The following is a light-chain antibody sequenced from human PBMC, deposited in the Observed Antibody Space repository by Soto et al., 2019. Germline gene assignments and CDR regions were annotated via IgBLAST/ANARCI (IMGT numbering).Light chain of an antibody. CDR3: SSYTSSSTRV. V-gene: IGLV2-14*01. CDR2: EVS. Sequence: QSALTQPASVSGSPGQSITISCTGTSSDVGGHNYVSWYQQHPGKAPKLMIYEVSNRPSGVSNRFSGSKSGNTASLTISGLQAEDEADYYCSSYTSSSTRVFGGGTKLPVL. CDR1: SSDVGGHNY. J-gene: IGLJ2*01.